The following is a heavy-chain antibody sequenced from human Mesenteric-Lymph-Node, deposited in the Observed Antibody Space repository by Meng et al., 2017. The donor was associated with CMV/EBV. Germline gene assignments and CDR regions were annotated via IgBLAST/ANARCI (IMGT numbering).Heavy chain of an antibody. J-gene: IGHJ4*02. CDR3: ASEYSSSSL. CDR1: GYTFSGHY. CDR2: IDPSSGGT. Sequence: ASVKVSCKASGYTFSGHYMHWVRQAPGQGLEWMGWIDPSSGGTNYAQRFQGRVTMTRDTSISTAYMELSRLRSDDTAVYYCASEYSSSSLWGQGTLVTVSS. D-gene: IGHD6-13*01. V-gene: IGHV1-2*02.